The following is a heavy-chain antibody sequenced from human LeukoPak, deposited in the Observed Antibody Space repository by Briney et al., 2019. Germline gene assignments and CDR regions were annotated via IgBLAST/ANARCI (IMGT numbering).Heavy chain of an antibody. CDR2: FDSEDGET. V-gene: IGHV1-24*01. CDR3: ATVFPNQNWLPWFDP. Sequence: ASVKVSCKVSGYTLTELSMHWVRQAPGKRLEWMGGFDSEDGETIYAQKFQGRVTMTEDTSTDTAYMELSSLRSEDTAVYYCATVFPNQNWLPWFDPWGQGTLVTVSS. CDR1: GYTLTELS. J-gene: IGHJ5*02. D-gene: IGHD3-9*01.